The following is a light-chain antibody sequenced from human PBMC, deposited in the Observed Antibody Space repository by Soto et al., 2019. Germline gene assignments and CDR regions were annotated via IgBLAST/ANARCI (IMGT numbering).Light chain of an antibody. CDR1: QNITNN. J-gene: IGKJ1*01. V-gene: IGKV3-20*01. CDR2: GAS. CDR3: QQYGSSGT. Sequence: KCPATLSESPGEIATLSFRASQNITNNVPWYQQKPGQAPRLLIYGASNRATGIPDRFSGSGSGTDFTLTISRLEPEDFAVYYCQQYGSSGTFGQGAKVDIK.